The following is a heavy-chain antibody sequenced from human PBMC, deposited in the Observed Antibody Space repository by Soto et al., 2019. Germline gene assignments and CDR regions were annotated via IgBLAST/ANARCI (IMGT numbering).Heavy chain of an antibody. D-gene: IGHD3-10*01. CDR2: IYHSGST. V-gene: IGHV4-4*02. Sequence: QVQLQESGPGLVKPSGTLSLTCAVSGGSIRSSNWWSWVRQPPGKGLEWSGEIYHSGSTDYNPSLKSRVTISVDKSKNQFSLKLSSVTAADTAAYYCARDKVYYYGSGSNYFDYWGQGTLVTVSS. CDR3: ARDKVYYYGSGSNYFDY. J-gene: IGHJ4*02. CDR1: GGSIRSSNW.